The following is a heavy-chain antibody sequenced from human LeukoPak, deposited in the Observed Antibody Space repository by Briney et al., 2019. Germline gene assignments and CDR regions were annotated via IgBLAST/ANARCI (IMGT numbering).Heavy chain of an antibody. CDR1: GFAFSSYW. CDR3: ARDTRYRGLLDAFDI. Sequence: GGSLRLSCAASGFAFSSYWMSWVRQAPGKGLEWVANIKQDGSEKYYVDSVKGRFTISRDNARNSLYLQMNSLRAEDTAVYYCARDTRYRGLLDAFDIWGQGTMVTVSS. V-gene: IGHV3-7*01. J-gene: IGHJ3*02. CDR2: IKQDGSEK. D-gene: IGHD1-26*01.